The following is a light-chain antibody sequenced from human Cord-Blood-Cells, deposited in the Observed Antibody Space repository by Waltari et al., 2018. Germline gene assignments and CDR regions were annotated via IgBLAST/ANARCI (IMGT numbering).Light chain of an antibody. V-gene: IGKV3-11*01. Sequence: EIVLTQSPATLSLSPGERATLSCRASQSVSSYLAWYQQKPGQAPRLLIYDASNRATCIPARFSGSVSGTDFTLTISSLEPEDLAVYYCQQRSNWPRTFGQGTKVEIK. J-gene: IGKJ1*01. CDR2: DAS. CDR3: QQRSNWPRT. CDR1: QSVSSY.